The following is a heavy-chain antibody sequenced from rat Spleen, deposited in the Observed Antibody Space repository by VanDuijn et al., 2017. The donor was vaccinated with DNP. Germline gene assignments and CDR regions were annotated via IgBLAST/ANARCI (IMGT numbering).Heavy chain of an antibody. Sequence: EVQLVESGGGLVQPGRSPKLSCAASGFTFSDYYMAWVRQAPTKGLEWVASISYDGVHAYYRGSVKGRFTISRDNEKNSLYLQMDSLRSEDTATYYCTSPVPSGHYVMDAWGQRTSVTVSS. CDR2: ISYDGVHA. CDR1: GFTFSDYY. J-gene: IGHJ4*01. D-gene: IGHD4-3*01. CDR3: TSPVPSGHYVMDA. V-gene: IGHV5-20*01.